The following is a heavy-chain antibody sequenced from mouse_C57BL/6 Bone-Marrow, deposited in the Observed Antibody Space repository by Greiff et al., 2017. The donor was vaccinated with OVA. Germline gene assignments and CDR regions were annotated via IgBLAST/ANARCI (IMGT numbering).Heavy chain of an antibody. CDR1: GFTFSSYA. Sequence: EVQLVESGEGLVKPGGSLKLSCAASGFTFSSYAMSWVRQTPEKRLEWVAYSSSGGDYRYYADTVKGRFTISRDNARNTLYLQMSSLKSEDTARYYCTRHYDYDSWYFDVWGTGTTVTVSS. D-gene: IGHD2-4*01. J-gene: IGHJ1*03. CDR2: SSSGGDYR. CDR3: TRHYDYDSWYFDV. V-gene: IGHV5-9-1*02.